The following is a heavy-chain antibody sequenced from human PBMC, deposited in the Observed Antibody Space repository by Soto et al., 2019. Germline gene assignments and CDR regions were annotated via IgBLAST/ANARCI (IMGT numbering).Heavy chain of an antibody. CDR3: ARDPGRYCSSTSCNVVNWFDP. CDR1: GYTFTSYG. J-gene: IGHJ5*02. D-gene: IGHD2-2*01. CDR2: ISAYNGNT. V-gene: IGHV1-18*01. Sequence: ASVKVSCKASGYTFTSYGISWVRQAPGQGLEWMGWISAYNGNTNYAQKLQGRVTMTTDTSTSTAYMELRSLRSDDTAVYYCARDPGRYCSSTSCNVVNWFDPWGQGTLVTVSS.